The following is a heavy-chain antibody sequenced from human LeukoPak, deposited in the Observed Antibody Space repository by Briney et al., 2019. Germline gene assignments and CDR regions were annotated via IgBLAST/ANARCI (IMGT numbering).Heavy chain of an antibody. Sequence: GGSLRLSCAASGFTFSSYWMSWVRQAPGKGLAWVANIKQDGSEKYYVDSVKGRFTISRDNAKNSLYLQMNSLRAEDTAVYYCARDQLLWYRSYYYYMDVWGKGTTVTISS. V-gene: IGHV3-7*01. J-gene: IGHJ6*03. D-gene: IGHD3-10*01. CDR3: ARDQLLWYRSYYYYMDV. CDR1: GFTFSSYW. CDR2: IKQDGSEK.